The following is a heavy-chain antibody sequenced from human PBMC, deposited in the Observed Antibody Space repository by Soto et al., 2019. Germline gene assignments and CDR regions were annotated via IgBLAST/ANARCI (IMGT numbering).Heavy chain of an antibody. CDR1: GFTFSNYA. J-gene: IGHJ4*02. D-gene: IGHD3-16*01. Sequence: GGSLRLSCAASGFTFSNYAMSWVRQAPGKGLEWVSLVSATAGTAYYTDSVKGRFTISRDNSRNKVYLQMNSLRADDTAVYYCAKDRLAGGFDYWGQGTLVTVSS. CDR3: AKDRLAGGFDY. V-gene: IGHV3-23*01. CDR2: VSATAGTA.